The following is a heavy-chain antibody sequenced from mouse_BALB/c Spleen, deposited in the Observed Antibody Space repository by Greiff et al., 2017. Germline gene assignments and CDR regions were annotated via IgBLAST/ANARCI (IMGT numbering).Heavy chain of an antibody. V-gene: IGHV1-4*02. Sequence: VQLQQSAAELARPGASVKMSCKASGYTFTSYTMHWVKQRPGQGLEWIGYINPSSGYTEYNQKFKDKTTLTADNSSSTAYMQLSSLTSEDSAIYYCARSPYYYGSSRAWFAYWGQGTLVTVSA. CDR3: ARSPYYYGSSRAWFAY. CDR1: GYTFTSYT. J-gene: IGHJ3*01. CDR2: INPSSGYT. D-gene: IGHD1-1*01.